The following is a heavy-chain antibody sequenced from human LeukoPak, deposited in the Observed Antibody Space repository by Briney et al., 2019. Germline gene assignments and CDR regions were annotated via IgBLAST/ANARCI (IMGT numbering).Heavy chain of an antibody. CDR2: ISYDGSNK. V-gene: IGHV3-30*18. CDR3: AKSGRERGMALDY. CDR1: GFTFSSYG. D-gene: IGHD1-26*01. Sequence: GGSLRLSCAASGFTFSSYGMHWVRQAPGKGLEWVAVISYDGSNKYYADSVKGRFTVSRDNSKNTLYMQMNSLRAEDTAVFYCAKSGRERGMALDYWGQGTLVTVSS. J-gene: IGHJ4*02.